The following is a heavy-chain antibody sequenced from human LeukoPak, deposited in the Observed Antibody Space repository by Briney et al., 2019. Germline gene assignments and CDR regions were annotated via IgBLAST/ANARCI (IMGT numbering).Heavy chain of an antibody. CDR1: GYSISSGYY. J-gene: IGHJ5*02. CDR2: IYHSGST. V-gene: IGHV4-38-2*02. Sequence: PSETLSLTCTVSGYSISSGYYWGWIRQPPGKGLEWIGSIYHSGSTYYNPSLKSRVTISVDTSKNQFSLKLSSVTAADTAVYYCARSTWWLRLTNWFDPWGQGTLVTVSS. D-gene: IGHD5-12*01. CDR3: ARSTWWLRLTNWFDP.